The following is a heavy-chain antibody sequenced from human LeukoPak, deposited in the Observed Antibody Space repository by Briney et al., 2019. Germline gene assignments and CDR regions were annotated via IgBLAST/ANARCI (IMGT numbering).Heavy chain of an antibody. D-gene: IGHD5-12*01. V-gene: IGHV4-39*01. CDR1: GVSISSSNSY. Sequence: PSETLSLTCAVAGVSISSSNSYWGWIRQPPGKGLEWIGSIYYSGNTYHNASLKSQVSISIDTSKNQFSLRLTSVTAADTAVYYCARGPSGYHNTGGQGTLVTVSS. J-gene: IGHJ4*02. CDR2: IYYSGNT. CDR3: ARGPSGYHNT.